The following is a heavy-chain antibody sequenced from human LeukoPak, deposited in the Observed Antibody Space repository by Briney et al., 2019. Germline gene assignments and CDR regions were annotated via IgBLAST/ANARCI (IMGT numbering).Heavy chain of an antibody. V-gene: IGHV1-69*04. J-gene: IGHJ4*02. Sequence: SVKVSCKASGGTFSSYAISWVRQAPGQGLEWMGRIIPILGIANYAQKFQGRVTITADKSTSTAYMELSSLRAEDTAVYYCANGKATLHAPHCSSTSCHREGYWGQGTLVTVSS. D-gene: IGHD2-2*01. CDR1: GGTFSSYA. CDR3: ANGKATLHAPHCSSTSCHREGY. CDR2: IIPILGIA.